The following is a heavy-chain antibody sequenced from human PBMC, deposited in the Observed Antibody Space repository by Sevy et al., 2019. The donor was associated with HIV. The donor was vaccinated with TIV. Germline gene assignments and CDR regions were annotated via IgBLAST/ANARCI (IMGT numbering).Heavy chain of an antibody. D-gene: IGHD3-22*01. CDR3: AKDLAYENSGYHDY. CDR1: GFTFRSYA. Sequence: GGSLRLSCSASGFTFRSYAMNWVRQAPGKGLEWVSAITGNGGSTYYADSVKGRFTISRDNSKSTLYLQMNSLRAEDTALYYCAKDLAYENSGYHDYWGQGTLVTVSS. V-gene: IGHV3-23*01. CDR2: ITGNGGST. J-gene: IGHJ4*02.